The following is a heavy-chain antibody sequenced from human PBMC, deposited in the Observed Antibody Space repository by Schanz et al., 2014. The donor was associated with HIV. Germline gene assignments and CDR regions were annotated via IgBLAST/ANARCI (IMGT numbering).Heavy chain of an antibody. V-gene: IGHV1-18*04. J-gene: IGHJ5*02. CDR2: ISPSNGNT. CDR1: AYTFTGYY. CDR3: AREKTTLNWFDP. Sequence: QLQLVQSGAGVKKPGASVKVSCKASAYTFTGYYMHWVRQAPGQGLEWMGWISPSNGNTNYAQKFQGRVTMTTDTSTSTAYMDLRSLRSADTAVYYCAREKTTLNWFDPWGQGTLVTVSS.